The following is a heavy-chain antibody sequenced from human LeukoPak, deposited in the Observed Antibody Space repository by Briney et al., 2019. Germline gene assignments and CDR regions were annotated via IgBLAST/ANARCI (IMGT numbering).Heavy chain of an antibody. CDR1: GFTFSSYG. Sequence: PGRSLRLSCAASGFTFSSYGMHWVRQAPGKGLEWVAVISYDGSNKYYADSVKGRFTISRDNSKNTLYLQMNSLRAEDTAVYYCAKDQTYYYDSSGYSPSYFDYWGQGTLVTVSS. CDR3: AKDQTYYYDSSGYSPSYFDY. V-gene: IGHV3-30*18. D-gene: IGHD3-22*01. J-gene: IGHJ4*02. CDR2: ISYDGSNK.